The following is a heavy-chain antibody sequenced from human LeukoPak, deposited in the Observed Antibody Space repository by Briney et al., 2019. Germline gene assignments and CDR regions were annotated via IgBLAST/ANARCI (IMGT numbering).Heavy chain of an antibody. CDR2: VSNSGTTT. Sequence: PGGSLRLSRAASGFTFSNYGIHWVRQAPGKGLEWVTVVSNSGTTTYYADSVKGRFTISRDNSKNTLYLQMNSLTSEDTAIYFCAREGLGPTFSAWFDPWGQGTLVTVSS. J-gene: IGHJ5*02. D-gene: IGHD1-26*01. CDR3: AREGLGPTFSAWFDP. V-gene: IGHV3-30*03. CDR1: GFTFSNYG.